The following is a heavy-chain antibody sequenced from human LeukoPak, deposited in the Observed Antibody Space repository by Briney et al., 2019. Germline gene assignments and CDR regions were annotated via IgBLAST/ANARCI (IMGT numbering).Heavy chain of an antibody. J-gene: IGHJ4*02. CDR2: IYYSGST. CDR3: ARLIQGYSSG. D-gene: IGHD6-19*01. V-gene: IGHV4-39*01. Sequence: SETLSLTCTASGGSISSSSYYWGWIRQPPGKGLEWIGSIYYSGSTYYNPSLKSRVTISVDTSKNQFSLKLSSVTAAVTAVYYCARLIQGYSSGWGQGTLVTVSS. CDR1: GGSISSSSYY.